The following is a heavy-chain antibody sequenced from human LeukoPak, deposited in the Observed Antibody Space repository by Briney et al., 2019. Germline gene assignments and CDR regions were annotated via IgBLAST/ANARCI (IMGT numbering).Heavy chain of an antibody. J-gene: IGHJ4*02. CDR1: GFTFSSYG. CDR3: ARDEEDGYNPLLDY. Sequence: GGSLRLSCAASGFTFSSYGMHWVRQAPGKGLEWVAVISYDGSNKYYADSVKGRFTISRDNSKNTLYLQMNSLRAEDTAVYYCARDEEDGYNPLLDYWGQGTLVTVSS. D-gene: IGHD5-24*01. V-gene: IGHV3-30*03. CDR2: ISYDGSNK.